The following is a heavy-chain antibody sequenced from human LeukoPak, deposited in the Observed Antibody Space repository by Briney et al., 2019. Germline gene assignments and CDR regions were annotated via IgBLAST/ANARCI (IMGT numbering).Heavy chain of an antibody. Sequence: KPSETLSLTCTVSGGSISSGSYYWSWIRQPAGKGLEWIGRIYTSGSTNYNPSLKSRVTISVDTSKNQFSLKLSSVTAADTAVYYCARDYYFWSGYFDYWGQGTLVTVSS. CDR3: ARDYYFWSGYFDY. V-gene: IGHV4-61*02. J-gene: IGHJ4*02. CDR2: IYTSGST. D-gene: IGHD3-3*01. CDR1: GGSISSGSYY.